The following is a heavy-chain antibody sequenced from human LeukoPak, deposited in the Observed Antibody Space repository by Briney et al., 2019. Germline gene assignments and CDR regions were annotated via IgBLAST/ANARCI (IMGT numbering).Heavy chain of an antibody. D-gene: IGHD4-23*01. CDR2: INPNSGGT. V-gene: IGHV1-2*02. J-gene: IGHJ3*02. CDR3: ARDGGYGGNSKMAFDI. Sequence: ASVKVPCKASGYTFTGYYMHWVRQAPGQGLEWMGWINPNSGGTNYAQKFQGRVTMTRDTSISTAYMELSRLRSDDTAVYYCARDGGYGGNSKMAFDIWGQGTMVTVSS. CDR1: GYTFTGYY.